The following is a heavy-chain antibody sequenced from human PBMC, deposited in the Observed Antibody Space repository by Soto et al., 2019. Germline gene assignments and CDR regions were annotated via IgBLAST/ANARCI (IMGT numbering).Heavy chain of an antibody. CDR1: GYTFTGYY. CDR2: INPNSGGT. Sequence: QVQLVQSGAEVKKPGASVKVSCKASGYTFTGYYMHWVRQAPGQGLEWMGWINPNSGGTNYAQKFQGWVTMTRDTSIGTAYMELSRLRSDDTAVYYCARAHDSIAAAGTYYYYGMDVWGQGTTVTVSS. V-gene: IGHV1-2*04. CDR3: ARAHDSIAAAGTYYYYGMDV. D-gene: IGHD6-13*01. J-gene: IGHJ6*02.